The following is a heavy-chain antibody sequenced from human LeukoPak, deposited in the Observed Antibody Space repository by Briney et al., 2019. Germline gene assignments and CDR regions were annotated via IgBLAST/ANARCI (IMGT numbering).Heavy chain of an antibody. D-gene: IGHD6-6*01. CDR3: ARHRIAALSWFDP. Sequence: ASVKVSCKASGYTFTGYYMHWVRQAPGQGLEWMGWINPNSGGTNYAQKFQGRVTMTRDTSISTAYMELSRLRSDDTAVYYCARHRIAALSWFDPWGQGTLVTVSS. J-gene: IGHJ5*02. CDR1: GYTFTGYY. V-gene: IGHV1-2*02. CDR2: INPNSGGT.